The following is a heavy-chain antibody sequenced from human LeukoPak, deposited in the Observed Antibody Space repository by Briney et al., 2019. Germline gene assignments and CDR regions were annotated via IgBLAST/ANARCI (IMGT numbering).Heavy chain of an antibody. V-gene: IGHV3-11*01. CDR2: ISSSGRAI. Sequence: GGSLRLSCAASGFTFSDYYMTWIRQAPGKGLEWVSYISSSGRAIYYADAVKGRFTLSRDNAKNSLYLQMNSLSADDTAVYYCAGLYYYAIDVWGQGTTVTVSS. CDR3: AGLYYYAIDV. CDR1: GFTFSDYY. J-gene: IGHJ6*02.